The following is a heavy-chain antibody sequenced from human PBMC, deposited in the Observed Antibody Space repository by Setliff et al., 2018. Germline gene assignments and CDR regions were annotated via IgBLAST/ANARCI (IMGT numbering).Heavy chain of an antibody. Sequence: GASVKVSCKASGYTFTSYYMHWVRQAPGQGLEWMGIINPSGGSTSYAQKLQGRVTMTRDTSTSTVYMELSSLRSEDTAVYYCARAGNYNFWSGYPPYYYYYGMDVWGQGTTVTSP. CDR1: GYTFTSYY. J-gene: IGHJ6*02. CDR3: ARAGNYNFWSGYPPYYYYYGMDV. D-gene: IGHD3-3*01. CDR2: INPSGGST. V-gene: IGHV1-46*01.